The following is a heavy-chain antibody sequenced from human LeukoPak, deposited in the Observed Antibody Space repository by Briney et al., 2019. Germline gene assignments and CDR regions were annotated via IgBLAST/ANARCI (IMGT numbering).Heavy chain of an antibody. J-gene: IGHJ4*02. D-gene: IGHD5-18*01. Sequence: PGGSLRLSCAASGFTFSIYWMHWVRQAPGKGLEYVSTISSNGHSTYYADSVKGRFSISRDNSKNTLYLQLSSLRADDTAVYYCVKDRYTAGRPFDYWGQGTLVTVSS. CDR2: ISSNGHST. CDR1: GFTFSIYW. CDR3: VKDRYTAGRPFDY. V-gene: IGHV3-64D*06.